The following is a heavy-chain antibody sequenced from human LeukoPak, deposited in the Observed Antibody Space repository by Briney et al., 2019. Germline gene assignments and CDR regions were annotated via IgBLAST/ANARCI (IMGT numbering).Heavy chain of an antibody. CDR3: AKHGSYFDY. J-gene: IGHJ4*02. CDR2: ISASGGST. CDR1: GFSFSDYA. V-gene: IGHV3-23*01. D-gene: IGHD1-26*01. Sequence: SGGSLRLSCAASGFSFSDYAMSWVRQAPGKGLKWVSAISASGGSTYYADSVKGRFTISSDNSENTLYLHMKSLRVEDTAVYYCAKHGSYFDYWGQGTPVTVSS.